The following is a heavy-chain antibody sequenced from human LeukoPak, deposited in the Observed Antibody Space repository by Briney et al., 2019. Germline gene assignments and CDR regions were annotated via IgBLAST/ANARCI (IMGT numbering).Heavy chain of an antibody. CDR3: ARDKGFFSGMDV. D-gene: IGHD3-3*01. CDR1: GFRLSSDN. J-gene: IGHJ6*02. CDR2: VSGGSTYI. Sequence: GGSLRLSCVASGFRLSSDNMNWVRQAPGKGLEWVSSVSGGSTYIDYADSVKGRFTISRDNAKNSLYLQMNSLRGEDTALYYCARDKGFFSGMDVWGQGTTVTVSS. V-gene: IGHV3-21*01.